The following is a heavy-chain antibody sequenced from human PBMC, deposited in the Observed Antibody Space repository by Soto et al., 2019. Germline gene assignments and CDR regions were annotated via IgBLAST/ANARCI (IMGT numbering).Heavy chain of an antibody. CDR2: INVNGSDK. V-gene: IGHV3-7*03. Sequence: GGSLRLSCVDSGFTFVKYWLSWVRQAPGKGLEWVANINVNGSDKNYVDSVKGRFSVSRDNTKNLLYLQMDSLRAEDTAVYYCAREPNSFDYWGQGTLVTVSS. J-gene: IGHJ4*02. CDR3: AREPNSFDY. CDR1: GFTFVKYW.